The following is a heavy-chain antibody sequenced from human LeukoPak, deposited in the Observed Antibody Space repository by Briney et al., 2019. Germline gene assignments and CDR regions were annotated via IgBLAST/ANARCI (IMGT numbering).Heavy chain of an antibody. V-gene: IGHV4-30-4*01. CDR2: IYYSGST. CDR1: GGSISSGDYY. D-gene: IGHD4-17*01. J-gene: IGHJ4*02. Sequence: SETLSLTCTVSGGSISSGDYYWSWIRQPPGKGLEWIGYIYYSGSTYYNPPLKSRVTISVDTSKNQFSLKLSSVTAADTAVYYCARGTTVTNLDYWGQGTLVTVSS. CDR3: ARGTTVTNLDY.